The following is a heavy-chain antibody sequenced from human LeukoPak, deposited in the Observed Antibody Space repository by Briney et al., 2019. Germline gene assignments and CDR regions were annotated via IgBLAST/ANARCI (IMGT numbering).Heavy chain of an antibody. CDR2: IDPSGGGT. CDR1: GYTFTSYY. CDR3: ARGRMRVFDI. J-gene: IGHJ3*02. V-gene: IGHV1-46*01. Sequence: ASVKVSCKASGYTFTSYYMHWVRRAPGQGLEWMGIIDPSGGGTTYAQNFQGRVTMTRDTSTSTVYMELSSLRSEDTAVYYCARGRMRVFDIWGQGTMVTVSS. D-gene: IGHD2-8*01.